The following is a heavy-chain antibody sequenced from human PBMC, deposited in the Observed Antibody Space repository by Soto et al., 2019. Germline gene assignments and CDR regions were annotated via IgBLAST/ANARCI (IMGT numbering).Heavy chain of an antibody. CDR3: ARDPGDGYNYVNFYYYYGMDV. CDR2: IYYSGST. CDR1: GYSITNGYY. Sequence: SETLCLTCAFSGYSITNGYYWIWIRQPPGKGLEWIGYIYYSGSTNYNPSLKSRVTISVDTSRNQFSLKLSSVTAADTAVYYCARDPGDGYNYVNFYYYYGMDVWGQGTTVTVSS. D-gene: IGHD5-12*01. V-gene: IGHV4-61*01. J-gene: IGHJ6*02.